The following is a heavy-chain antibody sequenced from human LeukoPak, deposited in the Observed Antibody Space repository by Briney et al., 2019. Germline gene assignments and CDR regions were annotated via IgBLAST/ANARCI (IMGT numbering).Heavy chain of an antibody. J-gene: IGHJ4*02. CDR1: GFTFSGYS. D-gene: IGHD2-15*01. V-gene: IGHV3-21*04. CDR3: AKAFLGYCSGGSCFDFDH. CDR2: ISSSSSYI. Sequence: GGSLRLSCAASGFTFSGYSMNWVRQAPGKGLEWVSSISSSSSYIYYADSVKGRFTISRDNAKNSLYLQMNSLRAEDTAVYYCAKAFLGYCSGGSCFDFDHWGQGTLVTVSS.